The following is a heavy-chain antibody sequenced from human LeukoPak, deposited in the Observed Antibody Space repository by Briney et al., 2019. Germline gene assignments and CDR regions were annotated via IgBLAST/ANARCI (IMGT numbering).Heavy chain of an antibody. Sequence: SETLSLTCTVSGGSISSNSYYWGWIRQPPGKGLEWIGSIYYSGSTYYKPSLKSRVTISVGTSKNQFSLKLSSVTAADTAVYYCARWLQFPYYFDYWGQGTLVTVSS. CDR2: IYYSGST. D-gene: IGHD5-24*01. J-gene: IGHJ4*02. V-gene: IGHV4-39*07. CDR3: ARWLQFPYYFDY. CDR1: GGSISSNSYY.